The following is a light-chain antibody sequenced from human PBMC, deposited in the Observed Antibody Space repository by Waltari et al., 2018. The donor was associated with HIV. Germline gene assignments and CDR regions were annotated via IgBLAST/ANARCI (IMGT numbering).Light chain of an antibody. V-gene: IGKV3-20*01. CDR1: QSVNRNF. CDR2: GAA. Sequence: DIVLTQSPGTLSLSPGDRATLSSSAIQSVNRNFLVWYQQKPGQAPRLLIYGAAIRAAGIPDRFSGSGSGTDFTLTISRLEPEDFAVYYCQQYGILPLFGTGTKVDIK. CDR3: QQYGILPL. J-gene: IGKJ3*01.